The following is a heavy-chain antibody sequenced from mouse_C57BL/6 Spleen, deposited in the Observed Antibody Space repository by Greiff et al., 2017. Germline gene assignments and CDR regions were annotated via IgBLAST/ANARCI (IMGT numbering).Heavy chain of an antibody. Sequence: VQLQESGPELVKPGASVKISCKASGYAFSSSWMNWVKQRPGKGLEWIGRIYPGDGDTNYNGKFKGKATLTADKSSSTAYMQLSSLTSADSAVYFCARSPIYDYDEGYYAMDCWGQVTSVTVSS. D-gene: IGHD2-4*01. CDR3: ARSPIYDYDEGYYAMDC. J-gene: IGHJ4*01. V-gene: IGHV1-82*01. CDR1: GYAFSSSW. CDR2: IYPGDGDT.